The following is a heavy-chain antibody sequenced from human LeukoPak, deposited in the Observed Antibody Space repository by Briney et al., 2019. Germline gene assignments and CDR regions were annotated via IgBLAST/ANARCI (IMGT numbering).Heavy chain of an antibody. Sequence: ASVKVSCKASGGTFSSYATSWVRQAPGQGLEWMGGIIPIFGTANYAQKFQGRVTITTDESTSTAYMELSSLRSEDTAVYYCARAGRGSYLRGSLNYWGQGTMVTVSS. J-gene: IGHJ3*01. CDR3: ARAGRGSYLRGSLNY. CDR1: GGTFSSYA. CDR2: IIPIFGTA. D-gene: IGHD1-26*01. V-gene: IGHV1-69*05.